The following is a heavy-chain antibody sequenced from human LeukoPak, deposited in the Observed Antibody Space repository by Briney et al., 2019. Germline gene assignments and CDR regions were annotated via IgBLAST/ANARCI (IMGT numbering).Heavy chain of an antibody. CDR3: LRGDRRDY. CDR2: IDSSGGYM. Sequence: GGPLRLSCEASGFTFNTYSMNGARQAPGRGVEGGSSIDSSGGYMFYADSVKGRFIISRDNAKDSLYLQMNSLRVEATAVYYSLRGDRRDYWGQGTLVTVSS. J-gene: IGHJ4*02. V-gene: IGHV3-21*04. CDR1: GFTFNTYS.